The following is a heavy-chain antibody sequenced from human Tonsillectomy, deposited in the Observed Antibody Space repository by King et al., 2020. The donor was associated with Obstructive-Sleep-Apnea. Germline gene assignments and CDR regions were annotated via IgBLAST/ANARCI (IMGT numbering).Heavy chain of an antibody. CDR3: ARGGTGWYDD. Sequence: VQLVESGAEVKKPGASVKVSCKASGYTFTSYGINWFRQAPGQGLEWVGWISVFNGYTHYAQNLQGRVTMTTDTSASTAYIERRSLRSDDTAVYYCARGGTGWYDDWGQGTLVTVSS. V-gene: IGHV1-18*01. CDR2: ISVFNGYT. CDR1: GYTFTSYG. D-gene: IGHD1-1*01. J-gene: IGHJ5*02.